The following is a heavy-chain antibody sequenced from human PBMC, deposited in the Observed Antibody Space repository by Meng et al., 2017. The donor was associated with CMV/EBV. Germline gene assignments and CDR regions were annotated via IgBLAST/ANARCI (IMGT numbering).Heavy chain of an antibody. CDR3: ARGAYSSSSSPLFFGYYYGMDV. J-gene: IGHJ6*02. D-gene: IGHD6-6*01. Sequence: SVKVSCKASGYTFTGYYMHWVRQAPGQGLEWMGWINPNSGGTNYAQKFQGRVTMTRDNAKNSLYLQMNSLRAEDTAVYYCARGAYSSSSSPLFFGYYYGMDVWGQGTTVTVSS. V-gene: IGHV1-2*02. CDR1: GYTFTGYY. CDR2: INPNSGGT.